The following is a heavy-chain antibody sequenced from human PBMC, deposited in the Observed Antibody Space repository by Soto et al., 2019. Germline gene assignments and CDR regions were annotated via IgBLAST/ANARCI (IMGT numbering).Heavy chain of an antibody. CDR3: ASMRVVVITTDHA. J-gene: IGHJ5*02. V-gene: IGHV3-23*01. CDR1: GFTFSSYA. D-gene: IGHD3-22*01. Sequence: GGSLRLSCAASGFTFSSYAMSWVRQAPGKGLEWVSAISGSGGSTYYADSVKGRFTISRDNSKNTLYLHMNSLRAEDTAVYYCASMRVVVITTDHAWGQGTLVTVSS. CDR2: ISGSGGST.